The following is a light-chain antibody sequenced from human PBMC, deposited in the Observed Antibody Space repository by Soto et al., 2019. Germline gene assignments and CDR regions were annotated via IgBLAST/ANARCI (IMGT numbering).Light chain of an antibody. V-gene: IGKV3-20*01. CDR1: QSVSSSY. J-gene: IGKJ2*01. CDR2: GTS. Sequence: EIVLTQSPGTMSLSPGERATLSCRASQSVSSSYLTWYQQKPGQAPRLLIYGTSSRATGITDRFSGSGSGTDFTLTIGRLEPEDFAVYYCQQYGNSPYTFGQGTTVQIK. CDR3: QQYGNSPYT.